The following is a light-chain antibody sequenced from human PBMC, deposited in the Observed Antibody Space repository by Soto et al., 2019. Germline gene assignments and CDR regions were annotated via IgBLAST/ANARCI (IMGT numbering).Light chain of an antibody. J-gene: IGKJ1*01. CDR2: GAS. CDR3: QQYNNWPVT. CDR1: QSVSSN. Sequence: EIVMPQSPVTLSVSPGESATLSCRASQSVSSNLAWYQQKPGQAPRLLIYGASTRATAIPARFSGSGSGTEFTLTISSLQSEDFAVYYCQQYNNWPVTFGQGTKVDIK. V-gene: IGKV3-15*01.